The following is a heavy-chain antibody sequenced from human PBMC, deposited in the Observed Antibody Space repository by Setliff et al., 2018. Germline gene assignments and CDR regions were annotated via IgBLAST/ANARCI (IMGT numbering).Heavy chain of an antibody. Sequence: PSETLSLTCTVSGDSISSRTNYWSWIRQPAGEGLEWIGQIYTSWSTNFSPSLKSRVTISLDTSKNQFSLNLTSVTAADTAVYYCARASSGWYSAYYYYMDVWGKGTTVTVS. J-gene: IGHJ6*03. CDR2: IYTSWST. V-gene: IGHV4-61*09. D-gene: IGHD6-19*01. CDR1: GDSISSRTNY. CDR3: ARASSGWYSAYYYYMDV.